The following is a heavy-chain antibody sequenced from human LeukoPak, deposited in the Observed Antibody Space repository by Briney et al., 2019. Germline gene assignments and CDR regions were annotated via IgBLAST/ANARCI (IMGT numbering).Heavy chain of an antibody. J-gene: IGHJ3*02. D-gene: IGHD1-26*01. Sequence: PGESLKISCKGSGYSFTSYWIGWVRQMPGKGLEWMGIIYPGDSDTRYSPSFQGQVTISADKSISTAYLQWSSLKASDTAMYYCAMIVGATTADDAFDIWGQGTMVTASS. V-gene: IGHV5-51*01. CDR2: IYPGDSDT. CDR1: GYSFTSYW. CDR3: AMIVGATTADDAFDI.